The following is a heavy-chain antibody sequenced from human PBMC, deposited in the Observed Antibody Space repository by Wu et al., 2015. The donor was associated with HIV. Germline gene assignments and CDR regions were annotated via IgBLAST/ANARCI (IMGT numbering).Heavy chain of an antibody. CDR1: GYNFSNYD. J-gene: IGHJ2*01. CDR2: MKPKSGDS. V-gene: IGHV1-8*01. Sequence: QVQLVQSGAEVKKPGASVKVSCKASGYNFSNYDINWVKLTPGQGLEWMGWMKPKSGDSGYAQRFLGRVTMTRDISTNTAYMELSSLRSDDTAVLFLVQRPNQRGYDYGHWNFDFVGHGHPGLLSP. CDR3: VQRPNQRGYDYGHWNFDF. D-gene: IGHD5-18*01.